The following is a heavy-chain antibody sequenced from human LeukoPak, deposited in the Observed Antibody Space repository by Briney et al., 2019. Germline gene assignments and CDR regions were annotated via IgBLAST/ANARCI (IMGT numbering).Heavy chain of an antibody. CDR3: ARARRYDSSVLDAFGI. J-gene: IGHJ3*02. V-gene: IGHV4-59*01. Sequence: PSETLSLTCTVSGGSISSYYWSWIRQPPGKGLEWIGYIYYSGSTNYNPSLKSRVTISVDTSKNQFSLKLSSVTAADTAVYYCARARRYDSSVLDAFGIWGQGTMVTVSS. CDR1: GGSISSYY. CDR2: IYYSGST. D-gene: IGHD3-22*01.